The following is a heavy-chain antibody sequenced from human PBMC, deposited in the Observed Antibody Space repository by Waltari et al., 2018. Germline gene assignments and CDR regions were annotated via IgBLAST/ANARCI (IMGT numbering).Heavy chain of an antibody. CDR1: GYTFISYG. D-gene: IGHD3-22*01. Sequence: QVHLAQSGAEVKKPGDSLKVSCQATGYTFISYGMSWVRQAPGQGLEWMGWISGYNGDTHDAERFQDRVTMTIDKSTSTAYLELRNLRSDDTAVYYCGRDEYNSAADNWLDPWGQGTQVTVSS. V-gene: IGHV1-18*01. CDR2: ISGYNGDT. CDR3: GRDEYNSAADNWLDP. J-gene: IGHJ5*02.